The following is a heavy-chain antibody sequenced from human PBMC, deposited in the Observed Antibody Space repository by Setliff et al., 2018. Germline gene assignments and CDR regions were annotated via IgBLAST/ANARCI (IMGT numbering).Heavy chain of an antibody. CDR1: GGSIINSYY. J-gene: IGHJ6*02. Sequence: SETLSLTCTVSGGSIINSYYWSWIRQPAGKGLEWIGRISTSGITNYNPSLKSRVTVSLDTSKNQFSLKLTSMTAADTAVYYCARDQWVRSPPLYFSYSMDVWGQGTTVTVSS. CDR3: ARDQWVRSPPLYFSYSMDV. D-gene: IGHD5-12*01. V-gene: IGHV4-4*07. CDR2: ISTSGIT.